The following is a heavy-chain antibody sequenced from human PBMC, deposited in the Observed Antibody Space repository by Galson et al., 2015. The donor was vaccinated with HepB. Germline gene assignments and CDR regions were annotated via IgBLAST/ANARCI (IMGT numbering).Heavy chain of an antibody. CDR2: IIPIFGTA. D-gene: IGHD6-13*01. J-gene: IGHJ2*01. Sequence: SVKVSCKASGGTFSSYAISWVRQAPGQGLEWMGGIIPIFGTANYAQKFQGRVTITADKSTSTAYMELSSLRSEDTAVYYCARDLGGAAGTDLWYFDLWGRGTLVTVSS. V-gene: IGHV1-69*06. CDR1: GGTFSSYA. CDR3: ARDLGGAAGTDLWYFDL.